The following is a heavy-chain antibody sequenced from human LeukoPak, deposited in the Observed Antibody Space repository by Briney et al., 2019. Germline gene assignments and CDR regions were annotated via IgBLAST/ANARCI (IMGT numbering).Heavy chain of an antibody. CDR2: ISACNGNT. Sequence: ASVKVYCKASGYTFTRYGISWVRQAPGQGLEWMGWISACNGNTNYAQKLQGRVTMTTDTSTSTAYMELRSLRSDDTAVYYCARDASAYCGGDCPGGYFDYWGQGTLVTVSS. D-gene: IGHD2-21*02. CDR3: ARDASAYCGGDCPGGYFDY. V-gene: IGHV1-18*01. J-gene: IGHJ4*03. CDR1: GYTFTRYG.